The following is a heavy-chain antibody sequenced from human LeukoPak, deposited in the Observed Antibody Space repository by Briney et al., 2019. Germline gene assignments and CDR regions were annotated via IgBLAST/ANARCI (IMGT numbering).Heavy chain of an antibody. Sequence: SETLSLTCTVSGGSISSGGYSWSWIRQPPGKGLEWIGYIYHSGSTYYNPSLKSRVTISVDRSKNQFSLKLSSVTAADTAVYYCARVGPYYDSNAHYFDYWGQGTLVTVSS. J-gene: IGHJ4*02. D-gene: IGHD3-22*01. CDR2: IYHSGST. CDR3: ARVGPYYDSNAHYFDY. V-gene: IGHV4-30-2*01. CDR1: GGSISSGGYS.